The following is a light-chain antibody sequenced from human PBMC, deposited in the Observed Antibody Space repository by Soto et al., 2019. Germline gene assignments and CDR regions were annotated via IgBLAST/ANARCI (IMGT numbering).Light chain of an antibody. CDR3: QQFNTYPRT. CDR2: AAS. Sequence: SQMAQSPYFLSQSIGSGVTRACRASHAISSFLAWYQQRPGKAPKLLIFAASILQTGVPARFSGSGSGTEFALTISSLQPEDFATYYCQQFNTYPRTFGQGTKVDIK. CDR1: HAISSF. J-gene: IGKJ1*01. V-gene: IGKV1-9*01.